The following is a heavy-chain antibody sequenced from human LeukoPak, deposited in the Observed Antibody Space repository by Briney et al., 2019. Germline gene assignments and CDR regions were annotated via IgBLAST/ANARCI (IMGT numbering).Heavy chain of an antibody. Sequence: GSLILSCSAPGFTFSSYGMNWVRQAPGKGLEWVANINQGGSEKYYVDSVKGRFTISRDNAKNSLYLEMNSLRAEDTAVYYCLRENHDSGWSFDYWGQGTLVTVSS. J-gene: IGHJ4*02. CDR2: INQGGSEK. CDR3: LRENHDSGWSFDY. D-gene: IGHD3-22*01. CDR1: GFTFSSYG. V-gene: IGHV3-7*01.